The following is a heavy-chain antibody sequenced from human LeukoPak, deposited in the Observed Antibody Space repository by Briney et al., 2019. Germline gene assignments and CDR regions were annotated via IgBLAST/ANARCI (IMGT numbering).Heavy chain of an antibody. D-gene: IGHD2-15*01. V-gene: IGHV1-18*01. CDR3: ARDSADCSGGSCYSAEYFQN. J-gene: IGHJ1*01. Sequence: ASVKVSCKASGYTFTSYGISWVRQAPGQGLEWMGWISAYNGNTNYAQKLQGRVTMTTDTSTSTAYMELRSLRSDDTAVYYCARDSADCSGGSCYSAEYFQNWGQGTLVTVSS. CDR2: ISAYNGNT. CDR1: GYTFTSYG.